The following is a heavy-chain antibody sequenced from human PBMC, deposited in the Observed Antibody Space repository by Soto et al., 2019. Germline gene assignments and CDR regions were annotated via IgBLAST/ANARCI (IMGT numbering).Heavy chain of an antibody. D-gene: IGHD4-4*01. CDR3: ARDNDRLQLGGNYYYILDV. CDR2: IIPLFRTP. Sequence: QVQLVQSGAEMMETGSSVKVSCKTSGGTFSSSAISWLRQAPGQGLEWMGGIIPLFRTPDYAQKFQGRVTIAADESTSTAYMELSSLRSEDTAVYYCARDNDRLQLGGNYYYILDVWGQGTTITVSS. CDR1: GGTFSSSA. V-gene: IGHV1-69*12. J-gene: IGHJ6*02.